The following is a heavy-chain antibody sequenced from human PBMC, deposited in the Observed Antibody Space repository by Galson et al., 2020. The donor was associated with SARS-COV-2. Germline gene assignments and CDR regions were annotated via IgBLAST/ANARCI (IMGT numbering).Heavy chain of an antibody. V-gene: IGHV4-39*02. Sequence: SQTLSLTCTVSGGSISSSSHYWGWLRQPPGKGLEWIGSIYYTGSTYYNPSLTSRVTISVDTSKKQFSLRLRSVTAADTSVYYCAREGSKIAVAGTSFDYWGQGTLVTVSS. CDR3: AREGSKIAVAGTSFDY. CDR1: GGSISSSSHY. D-gene: IGHD6-19*01. J-gene: IGHJ4*02. CDR2: IYYTGST.